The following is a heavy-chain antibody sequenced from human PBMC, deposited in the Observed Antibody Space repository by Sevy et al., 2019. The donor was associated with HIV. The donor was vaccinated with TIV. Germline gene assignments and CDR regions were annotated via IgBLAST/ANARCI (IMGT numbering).Heavy chain of an antibody. CDR1: GFTFSDYY. D-gene: IGHD2-15*01. Sequence: GGSLRLSCAASGFTFSDYYMSWIRQAPGKGLEWVSYISSSGSTIYYADSVKGRFTISRDNAENSLYLQMNSLRAEDTAVYYCARSRKTVVVVSMYFYGMDVWGQGTTVTVSS. J-gene: IGHJ6*02. CDR2: ISSSGSTI. CDR3: ARSRKTVVVVSMYFYGMDV. V-gene: IGHV3-11*01.